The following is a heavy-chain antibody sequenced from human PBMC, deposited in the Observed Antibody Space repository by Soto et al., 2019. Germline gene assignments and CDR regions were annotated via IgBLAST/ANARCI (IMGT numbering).Heavy chain of an antibody. V-gene: IGHV3-23*01. CDR2: ISGSGTVT. Sequence: XGSLRLSCEVSGFPVSTYAMNWVRQAPGKGLEWVSGISGSGTVTYYAESVKGRFTASRDNSRNTVFLQMNSLTVDDTAVYFCAKILRNSIPMMVVAPFDNWGQRTLVTVSS. CDR1: GFPVSTYA. D-gene: IGHD3-22*01. CDR3: AKILRNSIPMMVVAPFDN. J-gene: IGHJ4*02.